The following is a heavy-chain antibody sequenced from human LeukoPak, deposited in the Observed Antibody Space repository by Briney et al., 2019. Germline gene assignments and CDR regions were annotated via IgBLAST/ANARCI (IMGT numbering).Heavy chain of an antibody. CDR2: IYHGGST. CDR3: ARHFPGSSRRGAFDI. CDR1: GGSISSSNW. D-gene: IGHD6-6*01. Sequence: SGTLSLTCTVSGGSISSSNWWNWVRQSPGKGLEWIGEIYHGGSTYYNPSLKSRVTISVDTSKNQFSLKLSSVTAADTAVYYCARHFPGSSRRGAFDIWGQGTMVTVSS. V-gene: IGHV4-4*02. J-gene: IGHJ3*02.